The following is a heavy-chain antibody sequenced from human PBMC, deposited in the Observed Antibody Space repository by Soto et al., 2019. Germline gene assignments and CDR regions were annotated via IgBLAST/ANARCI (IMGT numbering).Heavy chain of an antibody. CDR2: IYYSGST. CDR1: GGSCSNGSYY. Sequence: FVTMSLTCAFAGGSCSNGSYYWIWIRQPPGKGLEWIGYIYYSGSTNYNPSLKSRVTISVDTSKNQFSLKLSSVTAADTAVYYCARGYSSGIDYWGQGTLVTVSS. D-gene: IGHD6-19*01. CDR3: ARGYSSGIDY. J-gene: IGHJ4*02. V-gene: IGHV4-61*01.